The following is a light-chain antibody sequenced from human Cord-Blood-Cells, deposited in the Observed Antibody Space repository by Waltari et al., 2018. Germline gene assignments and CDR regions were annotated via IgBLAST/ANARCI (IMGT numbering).Light chain of an antibody. CDR2: SNN. CDR3: AAWDDSLNGVV. J-gene: IGLJ2*01. CDR1: SSNIGSNT. Sequence: QSVLTQPPSASGTPGQRVTISCSGTSSNIGSNTVTWYQQLPGTAPKRPIYSNNQRPSGVPDRFSGSKAGTSASLAISGLQSEDEADYYCAAWDDSLNGVVFGGGTKLTVL. V-gene: IGLV1-44*01.